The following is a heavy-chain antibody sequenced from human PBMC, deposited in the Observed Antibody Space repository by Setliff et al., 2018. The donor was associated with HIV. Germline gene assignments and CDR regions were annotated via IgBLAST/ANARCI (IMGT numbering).Heavy chain of an antibody. Sequence: SETLSLTCAVSGGSISSYYWSWIRQPPGKGLDWIGYIYYSGSTNYNPTLTSRVTMSVDMSKNQFSLRLSSVTAADTAMYYCARASPEAGGGFYSYYYMDVWGKGTTVTVSS. V-gene: IGHV4-59*01. CDR1: GGSISSYY. CDR3: ARASPEAGGGFYSYYYMDV. J-gene: IGHJ6*03. D-gene: IGHD3-16*01. CDR2: IYYSGST.